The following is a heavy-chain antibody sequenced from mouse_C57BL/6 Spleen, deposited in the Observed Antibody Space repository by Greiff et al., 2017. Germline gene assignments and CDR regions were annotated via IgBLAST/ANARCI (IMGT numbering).Heavy chain of an antibody. J-gene: IGHJ2*01. CDR2: IDPSDSYT. CDR1: GYTFTSYW. V-gene: IGHV1-50*01. Sequence: QVQLQQPGAELVKPGASVKLSCKASGYTFTSYWMQWVKQRPGQGLEWIGEIDPSDSYTNYNQKFKGKATLTGDTSSSTAYMQLSSLTSEDSAVYYCARWVYSTRAFDYWGQGTTLTGSA. CDR3: ARWVYSTRAFDY. D-gene: IGHD2-5*01.